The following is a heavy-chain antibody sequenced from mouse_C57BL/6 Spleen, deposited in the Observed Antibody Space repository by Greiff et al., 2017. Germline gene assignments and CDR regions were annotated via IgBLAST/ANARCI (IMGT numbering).Heavy chain of an antibody. CDR3: ARLRAQATDYYAMDY. J-gene: IGHJ4*01. Sequence: EVKLVESGGGLVKPGGSLKLSCAASGFTFSDYGMHWVRQAPEKGLEWIAYISSGSSTIYYADTVKGRFTISRDNAKNTLFRQMTSLRSEDRAMYCCARLRAQATDYYAMDYWGQGTSVTVSS. CDR1: GFTFSDYG. V-gene: IGHV5-17*01. D-gene: IGHD3-2*02. CDR2: ISSGSSTI.